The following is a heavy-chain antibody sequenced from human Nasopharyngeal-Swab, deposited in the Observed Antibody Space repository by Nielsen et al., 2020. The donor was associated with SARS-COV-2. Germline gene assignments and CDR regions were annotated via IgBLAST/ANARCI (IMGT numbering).Heavy chain of an antibody. CDR2: INHSGST. D-gene: IGHD2-8*02. CDR1: GGSFSGYY. J-gene: IGHJ5*02. V-gene: IGHV4-34*01. CDR3: ARGDIVLVVYAQSNWFDP. Sequence: SETLSLTCAVYGGSFSGYYWSWIRQPPGKGLEWIGEINHSGSTNYNPSLKSRVTISVDTSKIQFSLKLSSVTAADTAVYYCARGDIVLVVYAQSNWFDPWGQGTLVTVSS.